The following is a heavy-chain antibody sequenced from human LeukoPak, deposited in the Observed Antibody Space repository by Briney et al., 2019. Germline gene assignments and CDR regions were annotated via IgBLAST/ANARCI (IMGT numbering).Heavy chain of an antibody. J-gene: IGHJ4*02. V-gene: IGHV3-21*01. Sequence: RTGGSLRLSCAASGFTFSSYSMNWVRQAPGKGLEWVSSISSSSSYIYYGDSVKGRFTISRDNAKNSLYLQMNSLRAEDTAVYYCARGRSSGDYWGQGTLVTVSS. CDR3: ARGRSSGDY. CDR2: ISSSSSYI. CDR1: GFTFSSYS. D-gene: IGHD3-22*01.